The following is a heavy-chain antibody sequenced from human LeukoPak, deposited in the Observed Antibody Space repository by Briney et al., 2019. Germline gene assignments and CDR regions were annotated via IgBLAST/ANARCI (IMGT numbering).Heavy chain of an antibody. V-gene: IGHV1-18*01. CDR2: ISAYNGNT. CDR1: GYTFTSFG. J-gene: IGHJ5*02. CDR3: TRDSSGSYTREGFDP. D-gene: IGHD1-26*01. Sequence: ASVKVSCKASGYTFTSFGISWVRQAPGQGLEWMGWISAYNGNTNYAQKLQGRVTMTTDTSTSTAYMELRSLRSDDTAVYYCTRDSSGSYTREGFDPWGQGTPVTVSS.